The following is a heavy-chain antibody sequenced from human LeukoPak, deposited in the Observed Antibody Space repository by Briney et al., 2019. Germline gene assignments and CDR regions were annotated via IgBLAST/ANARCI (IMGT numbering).Heavy chain of an antibody. CDR1: GGSISSYY. CDR2: IYYSGST. CDR3: ARIGHEDYYFDY. J-gene: IGHJ4*02. Sequence: PSETLSLTCTVSGGSISSYYWSWIRQPPGKGLEWIGYIYYSGSTNYNPSLKSRVTISVDTSKNQFSLRLSSVTAADTAVYYCARIGHEDYYFDYWGQGTLVTVSS. V-gene: IGHV4-59*01.